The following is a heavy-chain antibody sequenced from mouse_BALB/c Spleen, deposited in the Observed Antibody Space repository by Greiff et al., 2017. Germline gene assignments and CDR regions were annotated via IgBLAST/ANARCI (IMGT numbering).Heavy chain of an antibody. Sequence: VQLQQSGPELVKPGASVKISCKASGYSFTGYYMHWVKQSHVKSLEWIGRINPYNGATSYNQNFKDKASLTVDKSSSTAYMELHSLTSEDSAVYYCARGMATGGSSPYWYFDVWGAGTTVTVSS. CDR1: GYSFTGYY. D-gene: IGHD1-1*01. J-gene: IGHJ1*01. V-gene: IGHV1-31*01. CDR3: ARGMATGGSSPYWYFDV. CDR2: INPYNGAT.